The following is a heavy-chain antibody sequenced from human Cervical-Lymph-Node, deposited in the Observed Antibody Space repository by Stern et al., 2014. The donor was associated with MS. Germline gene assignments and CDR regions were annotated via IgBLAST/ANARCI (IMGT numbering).Heavy chain of an antibody. CDR1: GGSIRSSTDY. CDR2: IYYSGST. J-gene: IGHJ2*01. Sequence: QVQLQESGPGLVKPSETLSLTCTVSGGSIRSSTDYWGWIRLPPGKGPEWIGSIYYSGSTYYNPSLKSRVTISVDTSKNQFSLQLSSVTAADTAIYYCARRVTGTRKYWYFDLWGRGTLVAVSS. D-gene: IGHD1-7*01. V-gene: IGHV4-39*01. CDR3: ARRVTGTRKYWYFDL.